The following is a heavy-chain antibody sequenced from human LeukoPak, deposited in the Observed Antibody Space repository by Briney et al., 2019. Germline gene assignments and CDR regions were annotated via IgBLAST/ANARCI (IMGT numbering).Heavy chain of an antibody. CDR2: ISSSSSYI. J-gene: IGHJ4*02. Sequence: GGSLRLSCAASGFTFSSYSMNWVRQAPGKGLEWVSSISSSSSYIYYADSVKGRFTISRDNAKNSLYLQMNSLRAEDTAVYYCARVVGATTYSDYWGQGPLVTVSS. V-gene: IGHV3-21*01. CDR3: ARVVGATTYSDY. D-gene: IGHD1-26*01. CDR1: GFTFSSYS.